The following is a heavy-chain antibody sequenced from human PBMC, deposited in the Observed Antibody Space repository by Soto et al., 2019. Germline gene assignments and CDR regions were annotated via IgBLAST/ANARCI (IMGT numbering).Heavy chain of an antibody. CDR2: ISSSSSYI. D-gene: IGHD3-3*01. CDR1: GFTLSSYS. Sequence: PGGSLRLSCAASGFTLSSYSMNWVRQAPGKGLEWVSSISSSSSYIYYADSVKGRFTISRDNAKNSLYLQMNSLRAEDTAVYYCARSPRITIFGVGAKFDPWGQGT. CDR3: ARSPRITIFGVGAKFDP. V-gene: IGHV3-21*01. J-gene: IGHJ5*02.